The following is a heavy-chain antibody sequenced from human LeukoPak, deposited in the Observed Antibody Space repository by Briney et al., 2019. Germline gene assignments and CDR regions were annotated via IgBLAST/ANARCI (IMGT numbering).Heavy chain of an antibody. V-gene: IGHV1-69*05. CDR2: IIPIFGTA. Sequence: GSSVKVSCKASGGTFSSYAISWVRQAPEQGLEWMGGIIPIFGTANYAQKFQGRVTITTDESTSTAYMELSSLRSEDTAVYYCATRPYYYDSSGFAFDIWGQGTMVTVSS. CDR3: ATRPYYYDSSGFAFDI. J-gene: IGHJ3*02. D-gene: IGHD3-22*01. CDR1: GGTFSSYA.